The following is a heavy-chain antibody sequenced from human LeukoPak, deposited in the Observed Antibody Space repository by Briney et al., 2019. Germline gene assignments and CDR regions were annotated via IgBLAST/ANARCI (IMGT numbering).Heavy chain of an antibody. CDR1: GGSISSYY. Sequence: SSETLSLTCTVSGGSISSYYWSWIRQPPGKGLEWIGYIYYSGSTNYNPSLKSRVTISVDTSKNQFSLKLSSVTAADTAVYYCARATYSSSWYPNNAFDIWGQGTMVTVSS. D-gene: IGHD6-13*01. J-gene: IGHJ3*02. CDR2: IYYSGST. CDR3: ARATYSSSWYPNNAFDI. V-gene: IGHV4-59*01.